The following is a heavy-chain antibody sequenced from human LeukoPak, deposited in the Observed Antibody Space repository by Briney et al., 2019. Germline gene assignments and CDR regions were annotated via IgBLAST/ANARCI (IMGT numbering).Heavy chain of an antibody. V-gene: IGHV3-21*01. CDR1: GFTFSSHS. CDR2: ISSSSSYI. J-gene: IGHJ4*02. CDR3: ARVSGQNIVVVPALDYYFDY. D-gene: IGHD2-2*01. Sequence: GGSLRLSCAASGFTFSSHSMNWVRQAPGKGLEWVSSISSSSSYIYYADSVKGRFTTSRDNAKNSLYLQMNSLRAEDTAVYYCARVSGQNIVVVPALDYYFDYWGQGTLVTVSS.